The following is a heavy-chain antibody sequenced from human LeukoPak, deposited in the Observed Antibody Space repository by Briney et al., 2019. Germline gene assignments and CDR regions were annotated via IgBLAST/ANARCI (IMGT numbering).Heavy chain of an antibody. V-gene: IGHV4-59*01. J-gene: IGHJ4*02. D-gene: IGHD5-18*01. CDR3: ARLRGYSYGYGAP. Sequence: PSETLSLTCTVSVGSISSYYWSWIRQPPGKGLEWIGYIYYSGSTSYNPSLKSRVTISVDTSKNQISLKVRSVTAADTAVYYCARLRGYSYGYGAPWGQGTLVTVSS. CDR2: IYYSGST. CDR1: VGSISSYY.